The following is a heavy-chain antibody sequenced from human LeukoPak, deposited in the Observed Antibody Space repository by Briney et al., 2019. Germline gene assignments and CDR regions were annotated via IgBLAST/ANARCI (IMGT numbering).Heavy chain of an antibody. V-gene: IGHV4-59*08. Sequence: PGGSLRLSCAASGFTFSSYAMSWIRQPPGKGLEWIGYIYYSGSTNYNPSLKSRVTISVDTSKNQFSLKLSSVTAADTAVYYCARQRGYSYGFYDYWGQGTLVTVSS. D-gene: IGHD5-18*01. CDR1: GFTFSSYA. CDR2: IYYSGST. J-gene: IGHJ4*02. CDR3: ARQRGYSYGFYDY.